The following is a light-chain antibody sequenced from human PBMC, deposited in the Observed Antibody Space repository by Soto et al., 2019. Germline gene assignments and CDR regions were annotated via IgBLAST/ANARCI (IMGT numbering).Light chain of an antibody. V-gene: IGKV3-20*01. CDR1: QSVSSSY. CDR3: QQYNDWPPYT. J-gene: IGKJ2*01. CDR2: GAS. Sequence: EIVLTQSPGTLSLSPGERATLSCRASQSVSSSYLAWYQQTPGQAPRLLIYGASSRATGIPDRFSGSGSGTEFTLTISGLQSEDFAVYYCQQYNDWPPYTFGQGTKLEIK.